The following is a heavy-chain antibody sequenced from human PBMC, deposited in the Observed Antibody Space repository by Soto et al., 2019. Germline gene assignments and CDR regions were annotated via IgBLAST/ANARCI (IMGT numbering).Heavy chain of an antibody. Sequence: GGSLRLSCGASVFTFSTFAMTWFRQTPGKGLEWVATVGDDGFRTNVADSVKGRFIISRDNSKDTLSLEMSSLRVEDTGIYYCATKFRSYFDHWGQGVRVTVSS. V-gene: IGHV3-23*01. CDR1: VFTFSTFA. CDR3: ATKFRSYFDH. J-gene: IGHJ4*02. CDR2: VGDDGFRT.